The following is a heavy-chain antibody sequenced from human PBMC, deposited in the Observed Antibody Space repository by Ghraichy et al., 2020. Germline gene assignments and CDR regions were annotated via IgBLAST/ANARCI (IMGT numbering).Heavy chain of an antibody. CDR1: GFTFSSYA. CDR2: ISGSGGST. Sequence: GGSLRLSCAASGFTFSSYAMSWVRQAPGKGLEWVSAISGSGGSTYYADSVKGRFTISRDNSKNTLYLQMNSLRAEDTAVYYCAKDWMRDYDFWSGYSRIDYWGQGTLVTVSS. V-gene: IGHV3-23*01. J-gene: IGHJ4*02. D-gene: IGHD3-3*01. CDR3: AKDWMRDYDFWSGYSRIDY.